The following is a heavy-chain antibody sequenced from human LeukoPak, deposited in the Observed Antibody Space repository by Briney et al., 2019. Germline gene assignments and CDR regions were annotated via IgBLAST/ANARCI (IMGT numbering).Heavy chain of an antibody. CDR3: AKDGLNNVLLWFGESKYFDY. V-gene: IGHV3-48*01. Sequence: PGGSLRLSCAASGFTFSSYSMNWVRQAPGKGLEWVSYISSSSSTIYYADSVKGRFTISRDNSKNTLYLQMNSLRAEDTAVYYCAKDGLNNVLLWFGESKYFDYWGQGTLVTVSS. CDR2: ISSSSSTI. CDR1: GFTFSSYS. D-gene: IGHD3-10*01. J-gene: IGHJ4*02.